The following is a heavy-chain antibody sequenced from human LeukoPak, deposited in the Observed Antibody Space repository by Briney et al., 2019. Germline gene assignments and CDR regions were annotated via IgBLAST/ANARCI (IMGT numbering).Heavy chain of an antibody. D-gene: IGHD3-16*01. CDR2: INPNSGDT. Sequence: GASVKVSSTASGYSFTGYFMQWVRQAPGQGLEWIGWINPNSGDTNYAQKFQGRVTMTRDTSISTAYMELSRLRSDDAAVYCCARRFYYAMYVWGQGTTVTVSS. J-gene: IGHJ6*02. CDR3: ARRFYYAMYV. V-gene: IGHV1-2*02. CDR1: GYSFTGYF.